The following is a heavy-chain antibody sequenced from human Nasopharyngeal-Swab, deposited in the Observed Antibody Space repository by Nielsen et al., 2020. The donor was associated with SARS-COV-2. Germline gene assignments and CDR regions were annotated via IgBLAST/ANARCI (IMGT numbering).Heavy chain of an antibody. CDR2: ISGSGGST. J-gene: IGHJ4*02. CDR1: GFTFSSYW. CDR3: AKPPRYCSGGSCYFFDY. D-gene: IGHD2-15*01. Sequence: GGSLRLSCAASGFTFSSYWMSWVRQAPGKGLEWVSAISGSGGSTYYADSVKGRFTISRDNSKNTLYLQMNSLRAEDTAVYYCAKPPRYCSGGSCYFFDYWGQGTLVTVSS. V-gene: IGHV3-23*01.